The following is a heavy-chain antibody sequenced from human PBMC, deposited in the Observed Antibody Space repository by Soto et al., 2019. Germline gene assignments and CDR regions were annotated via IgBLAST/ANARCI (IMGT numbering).Heavy chain of an antibody. V-gene: IGHV4-4*01. Sequence: ATETLSLTWAVSRGSISSKNCWRWVRQPAGGGLQWIGQIYHSGSTNYNPSLKSRVTISVDKSKNQLSLNLSSVTAADTAMSFCASEDRVAQPNAFDIWGQGTMVIASS. CDR3: ASEDRVAQPNAFDI. J-gene: IGHJ3*02. D-gene: IGHD2-15*01. CDR1: RGSISSKNC. CDR2: IYHSGST.